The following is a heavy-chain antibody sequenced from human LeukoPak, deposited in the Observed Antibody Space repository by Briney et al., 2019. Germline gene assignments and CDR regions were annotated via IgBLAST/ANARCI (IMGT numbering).Heavy chain of an antibody. CDR2: ISSSSSYI. V-gene: IGHV3-21*01. CDR1: GFTFSSYS. CDR3: ARGSGSGSYDGMDV. Sequence: GGSLRLSCAASGFTFSSYSMNWVRQAPGKGLEWVSSISSSSSYIYYADSVKGRFTISRDNAKNSLYLQMNSLRAEDTAVYYCARGSGSGSYDGMDVWGQGTTVTVSS. J-gene: IGHJ6*02. D-gene: IGHD1-26*01.